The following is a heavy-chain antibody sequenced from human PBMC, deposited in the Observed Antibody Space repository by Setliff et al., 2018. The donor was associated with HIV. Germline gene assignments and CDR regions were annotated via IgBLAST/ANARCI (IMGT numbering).Heavy chain of an antibody. Sequence: SETLSLTCSVSGGSISTYHWSWIRQPPGKGLEWIGYIYKSGSTNYSPSLKSRVTISPGTSKNQFSLKLTSVTAADTAVYYCARLSDTAMASFDSWGQGILVTVAS. D-gene: IGHD5-18*01. CDR3: ARLSDTAMASFDS. CDR1: GGSISTYH. J-gene: IGHJ4*02. V-gene: IGHV4-59*08. CDR2: IYKSGST.